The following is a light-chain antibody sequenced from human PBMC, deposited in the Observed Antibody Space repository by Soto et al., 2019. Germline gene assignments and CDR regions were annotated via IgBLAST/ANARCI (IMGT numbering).Light chain of an antibody. CDR1: QGISSW. V-gene: IGKV1-5*01. CDR3: QQYNTYSWT. J-gene: IGKJ1*01. CDR2: DAS. Sequence: DIQITQSPSSVSASVGDRVTITCRASQGISSWLAWYQQMPGKAPKLLIYDASSLHSGVPSRFSGSGSGTEFTLTISSLQPDDFATYYCQQYNTYSWTFGQGTKVDIK.